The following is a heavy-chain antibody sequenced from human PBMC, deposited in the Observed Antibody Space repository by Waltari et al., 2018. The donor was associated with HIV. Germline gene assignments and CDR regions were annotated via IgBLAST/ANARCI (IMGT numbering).Heavy chain of an antibody. CDR2: IYSGGST. D-gene: IGHD3-22*01. CDR3: AREWYHSSGYY. CDR1: GFTVSSNY. V-gene: IGHV3-66*01. J-gene: IGHJ4*02. Sequence: EVQLVESGGGLVQPGGSLRLSCAASGFTVSSNYMSWVRQAPGKGLEWVSVIYSGGSTYYADSVKGRFTISRDNSKNTLYLQMNSLRAEDTAVYYCAREWYHSSGYYWGQGTLVTVSS.